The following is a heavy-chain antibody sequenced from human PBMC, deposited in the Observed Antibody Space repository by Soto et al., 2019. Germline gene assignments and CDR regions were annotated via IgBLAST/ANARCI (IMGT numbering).Heavy chain of an antibody. CDR1: RLTFSNYA. J-gene: IGHJ4*02. D-gene: IGHD3-10*01. Sequence: GGSLRLSCVISRLTFSNYALNWARQAPGKGLEWVSRINADGSVTNYAESVKGRFTVSRDNAKNTLYLQMNSLRAEDTAVYFCATAGSYRFDYWGQGTLVTVSS. V-gene: IGHV3-74*01. CDR2: INADGSVT. CDR3: ATAGSYRFDY.